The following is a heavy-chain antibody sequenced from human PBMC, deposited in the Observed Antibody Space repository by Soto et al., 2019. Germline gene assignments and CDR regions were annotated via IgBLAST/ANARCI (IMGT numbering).Heavy chain of an antibody. D-gene: IGHD3-9*01. CDR3: ATSSDILTGYSLDYFDY. CDR2: FDPEDGET. Sequence: ASVKVSCKVSGYTLTELSMHWVRQAPGKGLEWMGGFDPEDGETIYAQKFQGRVTMTEDTSTDTAYMELSSLRSEDTAVYYCATSSDILTGYSLDYFDYWGQGNLVTVSS. V-gene: IGHV1-24*01. CDR1: GYTLTELS. J-gene: IGHJ4*02.